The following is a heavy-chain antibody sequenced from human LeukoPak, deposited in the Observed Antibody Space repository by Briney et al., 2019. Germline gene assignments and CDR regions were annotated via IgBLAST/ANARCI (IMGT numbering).Heavy chain of an antibody. V-gene: IGHV4-39*01. Sequence: PSETLSLTCTFSFGSISSPTYSWAWIRQPPGKVLELLGRVPHSVSAYYSLFLKSRVTMSDDTSNNQYSRRLGAVTAAETAVYYCARRQLAAGGRGYFFDYWGQGTLVTVSS. CDR2: VPHSVSA. D-gene: IGHD6-13*01. CDR3: ARRQLAAGGRGYFFDY. CDR1: FGSISSPTYS. J-gene: IGHJ4*02.